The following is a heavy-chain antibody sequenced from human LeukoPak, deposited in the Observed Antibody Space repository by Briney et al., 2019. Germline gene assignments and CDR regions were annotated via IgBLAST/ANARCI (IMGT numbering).Heavy chain of an antibody. Sequence: PGGSLRLSCAASGFTFSSYSMNWVRQAPGKGLEWVSSISSSSSYIFYADSMKGRFTISRDNAKNSLYLQMNSLRAEDTAVYYCARDLGYDSSGYYRTPAYFDYWGQGTLVTVSS. V-gene: IGHV3-21*04. CDR3: ARDLGYDSSGYYRTPAYFDY. J-gene: IGHJ4*02. CDR2: ISSSSSYI. CDR1: GFTFSSYS. D-gene: IGHD3-22*01.